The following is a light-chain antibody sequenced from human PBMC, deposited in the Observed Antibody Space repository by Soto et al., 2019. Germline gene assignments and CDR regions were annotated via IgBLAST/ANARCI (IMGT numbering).Light chain of an antibody. CDR2: AAS. V-gene: IGKV1-8*01. J-gene: IGKJ1*01. CDR3: QQYYSYPPT. Sequence: AIRMTQSPSSFSASTGDRVTITCGASQGISSYLAWYQQKPGKAPKXTIYAASTLQSGVPSRFSGSGSGTDFTLTISCLQSEDFATYYCQQYYSYPPTFGQGTKVDIK. CDR1: QGISSY.